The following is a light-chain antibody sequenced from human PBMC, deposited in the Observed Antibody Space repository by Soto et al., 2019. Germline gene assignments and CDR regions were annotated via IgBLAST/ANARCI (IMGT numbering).Light chain of an antibody. CDR2: DVS. J-gene: IGKJ1*01. CDR3: QQYDNLPWT. V-gene: IGKV1-33*01. Sequence: DLQMTQSPSSLSASVGDRVTITCQASQDINNYLNWYQQKPGKAPKRLIYDVSKLETGVPSRISGSGSGTEFTLTISNLQPEDIGTYHCQQYDNLPWTFGQGTKVEIK. CDR1: QDINNY.